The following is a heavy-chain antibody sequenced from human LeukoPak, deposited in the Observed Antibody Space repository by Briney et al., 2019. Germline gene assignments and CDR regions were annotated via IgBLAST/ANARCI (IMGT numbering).Heavy chain of an antibody. CDR3: AKAAYLYYDFWSGYSGFDY. D-gene: IGHD3-3*01. Sequence: GRSLRLSCAASGFTFSSYAMHWVRQAPGKGLEWVAVISYDGSNKYYADSVKGRFTISRDNSKNTLYLQMNSLRAEDTAVYYCAKAAYLYYDFWSGYSGFDYWGQGTLVTVSS. CDR2: ISYDGSNK. J-gene: IGHJ4*02. CDR1: GFTFSSYA. V-gene: IGHV3-30-3*01.